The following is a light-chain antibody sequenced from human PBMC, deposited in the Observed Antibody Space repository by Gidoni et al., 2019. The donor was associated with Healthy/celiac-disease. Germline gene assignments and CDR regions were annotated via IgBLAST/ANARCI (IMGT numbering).Light chain of an antibody. CDR2: DAS. CDR3: QQRSNWPPLT. J-gene: IGKJ4*01. CDR1: QSVSSY. V-gene: IGKV3-11*01. Sequence: EIVLTQSPATLSLSPGERATLSCRASQSVSSYLAWYQQKPGQAPRLLIYDASNRATGIPARFSGSGSGTDFTLTISSLEPEDCAVYYCQQRSNWPPLTFGGGTKVESK.